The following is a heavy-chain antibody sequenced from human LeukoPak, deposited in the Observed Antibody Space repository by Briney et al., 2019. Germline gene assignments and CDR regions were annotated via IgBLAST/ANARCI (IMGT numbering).Heavy chain of an antibody. D-gene: IGHD1-26*01. CDR2: IYTSGST. Sequence: SETLSLTCTVSGGSISSYYWSWILQPAGKGLEWIGRIYTSGSTNYNASLKSRVSMSVDTSKNQFSLKLSSVTAADTAAFYCARENSGSYREFDYWGQGTLVTVSS. CDR3: ARENSGSYREFDY. V-gene: IGHV4-4*07. J-gene: IGHJ4*02. CDR1: GGSISSYY.